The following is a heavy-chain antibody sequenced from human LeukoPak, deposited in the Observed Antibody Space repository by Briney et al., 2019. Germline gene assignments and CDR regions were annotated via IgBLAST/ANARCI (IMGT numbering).Heavy chain of an antibody. V-gene: IGHV1-18*01. Sequence: GASVNLSCNSSGSTFTISGITWLRLAHGQGLERMGSISAYNGNTNSAQKFQGRITMTTDTSTSTAYMELRSLRSDDTAVYYCAREWDLVPDYWGQGTLVTVSS. D-gene: IGHD1-26*01. J-gene: IGHJ4*02. CDR2: ISAYNGNT. CDR1: GSTFTISG. CDR3: AREWDLVPDY.